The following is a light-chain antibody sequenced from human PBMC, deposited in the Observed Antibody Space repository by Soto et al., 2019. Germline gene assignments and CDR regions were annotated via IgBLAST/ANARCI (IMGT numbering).Light chain of an antibody. V-gene: IGKV3-11*01. J-gene: IGKJ1*01. CDR2: DAY. CDR1: QSFRGL. Sequence: EVVLTQSPVTLSLSRGEIATVSCRASQSFRGLLAWYQQKPGQAPRLLIYDAYNRATGIPPRFSGSGSGTDFTLTISSLQPEDFATYYCQQSYSTLWTFGQGTKVDIK. CDR3: QQSYSTLWT.